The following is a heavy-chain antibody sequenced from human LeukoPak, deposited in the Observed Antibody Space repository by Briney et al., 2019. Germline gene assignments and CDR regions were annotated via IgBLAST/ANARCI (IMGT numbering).Heavy chain of an antibody. D-gene: IGHD3-16*01. J-gene: IGHJ3*02. V-gene: IGHV3-72*01. CDR2: TRDKARGYTT. CDR1: GVTLSDHH. Sequence: PGGSLRLSCAASGVTLSDHHMDWVRQAPGKGLEWVGRTRDKARGYTTEYAASVKGRFTISRDDSQTSVFLQMNDLKTEDTAVYFCARDGGEVDNSAFDIWGQGTVVAVSS. CDR3: ARDGGEVDNSAFDI.